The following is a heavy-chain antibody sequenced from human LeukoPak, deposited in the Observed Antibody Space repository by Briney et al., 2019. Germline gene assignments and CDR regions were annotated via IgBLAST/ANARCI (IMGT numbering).Heavy chain of an antibody. CDR3: VRKFDY. Sequence: GGSLRLSCAASGFTFSSYNMNWVRQAPGKGLEWVSHISSSSSTTYHADSVKGRFTISRDNAKNSLHLQMNSLRDEDTAVYYCVRKFDYWGQGILVTVSS. V-gene: IGHV3-48*02. CDR1: GFTFSSYN. J-gene: IGHJ4*02. CDR2: ISSSSSTT.